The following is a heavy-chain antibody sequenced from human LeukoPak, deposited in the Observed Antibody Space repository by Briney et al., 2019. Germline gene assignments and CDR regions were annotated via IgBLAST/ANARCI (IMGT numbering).Heavy chain of an antibody. D-gene: IGHD6-13*01. CDR3: ARGSFWFDP. J-gene: IGHJ5*02. Sequence: PSGTLSLTCTVSGGSISSSSYYWGWIRQPPGKGLEWIGSIYYSGSTYYNPSLKSRVTISVDTSKNQFSLKLSSVTAADTAVYYCARGSFWFDPWGQGTLVTVSS. CDR2: IYYSGST. CDR1: GGSISSSSYY. V-gene: IGHV4-39*01.